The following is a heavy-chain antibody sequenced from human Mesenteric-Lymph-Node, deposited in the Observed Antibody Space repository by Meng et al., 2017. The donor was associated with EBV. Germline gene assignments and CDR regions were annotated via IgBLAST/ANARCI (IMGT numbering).Heavy chain of an antibody. CDR1: GYTFTNYY. Sequence: QAQLVQSGSEVEKPGASVKVSCKASGYTFTNYYINWVRQAPGQGLEWMGRIDPNSGDTDYAQKFQARVTMTRDTSIRTAYMELDSLRSDDTAVYYCASTILVPGPDSWGQGTLVTVSS. CDR2: IDPNSGDT. V-gene: IGHV1-2*06. CDR3: ASTILVPGPDS. J-gene: IGHJ4*02. D-gene: IGHD2-2*01.